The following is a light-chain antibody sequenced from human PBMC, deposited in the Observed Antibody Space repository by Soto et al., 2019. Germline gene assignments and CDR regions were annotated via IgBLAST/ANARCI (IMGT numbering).Light chain of an antibody. CDR2: GND. V-gene: IGLV1-47*01. CDR3: AAWDDSLSARL. Sequence: QPVLTQPPSASGTPGQRVTISCSGSRSTIGNNYVSWYQQLPGTAPKLLIYGNDQRPSGVPDRFSGSKSGTSASLAISGLRSEDEADYYCAAWDDSLSARLFGGGTKLTVL. J-gene: IGLJ3*02. CDR1: RSTIGNNY.